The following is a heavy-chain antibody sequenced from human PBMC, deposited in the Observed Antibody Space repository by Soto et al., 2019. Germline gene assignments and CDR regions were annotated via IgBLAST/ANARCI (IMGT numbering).Heavy chain of an antibody. CDR3: ARSDIVVVPAAPVDY. CDR2: ISAYNGNT. D-gene: IGHD2-2*01. V-gene: IGHV1-18*04. J-gene: IGHJ4*02. Sequence: SXKVSCEASGYTXTSYCIGWVRQAPGQGLEWMGWISAYNGNTNYAQKLQGRVTMTTDTSTSTAYMELRSLRSDDTAVYYCARSDIVVVPAAPVDYWGQGTLVTVSS. CDR1: GYTXTSYC.